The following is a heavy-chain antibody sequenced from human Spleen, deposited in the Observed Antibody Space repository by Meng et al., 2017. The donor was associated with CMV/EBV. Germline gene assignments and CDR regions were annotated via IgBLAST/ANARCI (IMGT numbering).Heavy chain of an antibody. V-gene: IGHV4-61*05. CDR2: IYYRGNT. CDR1: GGSISSSSYY. CDR3: ATNYYDTIGYYPNWFDP. J-gene: IGHJ5*02. Sequence: SETLSLTCTVSGGSISSSSYYWGWIRQPPGKGLEFIGYIYYRGNTNYNPSLKSRVTISIDTSKNQFSLKLSSVTAADTAVYYCATNYYDTIGYYPNWFDPWGQGTLVTVSS. D-gene: IGHD3-22*01.